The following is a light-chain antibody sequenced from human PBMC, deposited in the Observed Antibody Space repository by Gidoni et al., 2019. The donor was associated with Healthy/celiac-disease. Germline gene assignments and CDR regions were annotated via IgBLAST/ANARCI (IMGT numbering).Light chain of an antibody. V-gene: IGLV2-14*01. J-gene: IGLJ2*01. CDR2: DVS. CDR3: SSYTSSSTLV. Sequence: QSALTQPASVSGSPGQSITISCTGTSCDVGGYNYVSWYQQHPGKATKLMIYDVSNRPSGVSNRFSGSKSGNTASLTISGLPAEDEADYYCSSYTSSSTLVFGGGTKLTVL. CDR1: SCDVGGYNY.